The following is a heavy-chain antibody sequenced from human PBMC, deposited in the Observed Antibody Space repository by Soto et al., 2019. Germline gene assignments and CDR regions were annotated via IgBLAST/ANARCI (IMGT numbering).Heavy chain of an antibody. CDR2: INAKNGDT. CDR1: GYTFSNLG. V-gene: IGHV1-18*01. D-gene: IGHD2-15*01. J-gene: IGHJ4*02. Sequence: ASVKVSCKASGYTFSNLGIGWVRQAPGQGLEWMGWINAKNGDTRYSQKFQGRLTITRDTSTSTAYMEMRSLRTEDTAVYYCASGLLAATLPLDYWGQGTLVTVSS. CDR3: ASGLLAATLPLDY.